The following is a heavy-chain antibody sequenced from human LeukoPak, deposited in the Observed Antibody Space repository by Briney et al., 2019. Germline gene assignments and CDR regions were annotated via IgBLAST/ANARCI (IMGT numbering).Heavy chain of an antibody. V-gene: IGHV1-18*01. J-gene: IGHJ4*02. Sequence: ASVKVSCKASGYTLTSYGISRVRQAPGQGLEWKGWISAYNGNTNYAQKLQGRVTMTTDTSTSTAYMELRSLRSDDTAVYYCARGGEILRFLEWLSPYDYWGQGTLVTVSS. CDR1: GYTLTSYG. CDR3: ARGGEILRFLEWLSPYDY. D-gene: IGHD3-3*01. CDR2: ISAYNGNT.